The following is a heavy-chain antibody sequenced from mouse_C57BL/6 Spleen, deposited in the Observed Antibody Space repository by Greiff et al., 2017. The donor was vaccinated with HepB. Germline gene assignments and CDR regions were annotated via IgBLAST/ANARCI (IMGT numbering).Heavy chain of an antibody. V-gene: IGHV14-4*01. CDR3: TTRGYSNQFAY. Sequence: EVKLMESGAELVRPGASVKLSCTASGFNIKDDYMHWVKQRPEQGLEWIGWIDPENGDTEYASKFQGKATITADTSSNTAYLQLSSLTSEDTAVYYCTTRGYSNQFAYWGQGTLVTVSA. D-gene: IGHD2-5*01. CDR2: IDPENGDT. CDR1: GFNIKDDY. J-gene: IGHJ3*01.